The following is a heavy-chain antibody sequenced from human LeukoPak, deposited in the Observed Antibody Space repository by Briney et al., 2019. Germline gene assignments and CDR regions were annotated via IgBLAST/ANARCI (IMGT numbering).Heavy chain of an antibody. CDR2: INPNSGGT. Sequence: ASVTVSCKASGYTFTCYYMHWVRQAPGQGLEWMGWINPNSGGTNYAQKFQGRVTMTRDTSISTAYMELSRLRSDDTAVYYCAKVSQKRFGPADYWGQGTLVTVSS. CDR1: GYTFTCYY. V-gene: IGHV1-2*02. CDR3: AKVSQKRFGPADY. D-gene: IGHD3-10*01. J-gene: IGHJ4*02.